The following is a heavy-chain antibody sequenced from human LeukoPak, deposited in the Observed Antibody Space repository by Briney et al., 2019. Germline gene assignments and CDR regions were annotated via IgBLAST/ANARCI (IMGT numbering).Heavy chain of an antibody. Sequence: GGSLRLSCAASGFTFRNYAMSWVRQAPGKGLEWVSAISGSGGSTYYADSVKGRFTISRDNSKNTLYLQMNSLRAEDTAVYYCAKVKVAGGDYWGQGTLVTVSS. D-gene: IGHD6-19*01. CDR3: AKVKVAGGDY. CDR2: ISGSGGST. CDR1: GFTFRNYA. V-gene: IGHV3-23*01. J-gene: IGHJ4*02.